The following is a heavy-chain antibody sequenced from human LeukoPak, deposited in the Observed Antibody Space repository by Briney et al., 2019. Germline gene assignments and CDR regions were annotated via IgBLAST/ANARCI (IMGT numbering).Heavy chain of an antibody. CDR3: AIGHYDSSGYPDWFDP. D-gene: IGHD3-22*01. Sequence: KSSETLSLTCTVSGGSISSGSYYWSWIRQPAGKGLEWIGRIYTSGSTSYNPSLKSRVTISVDTSKNQFSLKLSSVTAADTAVNYCAIGHYDSSGYPDWFDPWGQGTLVTVSS. CDR1: GGSISSGSYY. J-gene: IGHJ5*02. CDR2: IYTSGST. V-gene: IGHV4-61*02.